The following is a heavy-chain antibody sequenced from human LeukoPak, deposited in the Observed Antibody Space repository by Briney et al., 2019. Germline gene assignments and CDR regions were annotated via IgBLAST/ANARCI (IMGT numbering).Heavy chain of an antibody. J-gene: IGHJ4*02. V-gene: IGHV3-23*01. Sequence: GGSLRLSCAASGFTFSSDAMSWVRQAPGQGLEWVSAISGSGGSTYYADSVKGRFTISRDNSKNTLYLQMNSLRAEDTAVYYCAKASSGYYSPFDYWGQGTLVTVSS. CDR3: AKASSGYYSPFDY. D-gene: IGHD3-22*01. CDR2: ISGSGGST. CDR1: GFTFSSDA.